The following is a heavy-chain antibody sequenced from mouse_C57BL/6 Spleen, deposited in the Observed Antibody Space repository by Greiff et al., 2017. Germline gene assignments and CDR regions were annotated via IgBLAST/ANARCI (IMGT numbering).Heavy chain of an antibody. CDR2: INPNNGGT. CDR1: GYTFTDYN. J-gene: IGHJ4*01. Sequence: EVQLQQPGAELVKPGASVKMSCKASGYTFTDYNMHWVKQSHGKSLEWIGYINPNNGGTSYNQKFKGKATLTVNKSSSTAYMELRSLTSEDAAVYYRAREDDGYYGAMDYWGQGTSVTVSS. CDR3: AREDDGYYGAMDY. D-gene: IGHD2-3*01. V-gene: IGHV1-22*01.